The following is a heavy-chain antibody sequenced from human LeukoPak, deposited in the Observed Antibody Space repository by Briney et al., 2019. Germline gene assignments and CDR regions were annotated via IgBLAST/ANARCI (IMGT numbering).Heavy chain of an antibody. Sequence: SETLSLTCTVSGGSISSYYWSWIRQPAGTALEWIGRIYTSGTITYNPSLKSRVTMSVDTSKNQFSLKLSSVTAADTAVYFCARGFRGDNFDYWGQGTLVTVSS. CDR1: GGSISSYY. V-gene: IGHV4-4*07. J-gene: IGHJ4*02. CDR2: IYTSGTI. D-gene: IGHD7-27*01. CDR3: ARGFRGDNFDY.